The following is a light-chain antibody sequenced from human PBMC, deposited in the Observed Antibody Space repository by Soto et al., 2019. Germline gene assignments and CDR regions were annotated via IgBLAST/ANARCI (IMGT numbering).Light chain of an antibody. CDR2: GAS. Sequence: PGERATLSCRASQSVTSSYLAWYQQKPGQAPRLLIYGASSRATGIPDRFSGSGSGTDFTLTISRLEPEDFAVYYCQQYGSSPRAFGQGTKVEIK. CDR1: QSVTSSY. J-gene: IGKJ1*01. V-gene: IGKV3-20*01. CDR3: QQYGSSPRA.